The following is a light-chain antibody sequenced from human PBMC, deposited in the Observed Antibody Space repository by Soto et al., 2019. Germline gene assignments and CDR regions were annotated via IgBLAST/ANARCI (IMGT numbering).Light chain of an antibody. CDR2: QDS. V-gene: IGLV3-1*01. CDR1: KLGDKY. J-gene: IGLJ2*01. Sequence: SYELTQPPSVSVSPGQTANITCSGDKLGDKYACWYQQKPGQSPVLVIYQDSKRPSGIPERFSGSNSGNTATLTISGTQAMDEADYFCQAWDSSTVVFCGGTKLTVL. CDR3: QAWDSSTVV.